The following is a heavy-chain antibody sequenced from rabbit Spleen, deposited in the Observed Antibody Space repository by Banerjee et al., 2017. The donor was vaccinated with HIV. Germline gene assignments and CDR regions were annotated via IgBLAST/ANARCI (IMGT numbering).Heavy chain of an antibody. CDR1: GFSFSSSYY. V-gene: IGHV1S40*01. CDR2: IYDGSRGNT. J-gene: IGHJ6*01. Sequence: QSLEESGGDLVKPGTSLTLTCTASGFSFSSSYYMCWVRQAPGKGLEWIACIYDGSRGNTDYARWAKGRFTISKTSSTTVTLQMTRLTAADTATYFCARDTSSSFSSYGMDLWGPGTLVTVS. D-gene: IGHD1-1*01. CDR3: ARDTSSSFSSYGMDL.